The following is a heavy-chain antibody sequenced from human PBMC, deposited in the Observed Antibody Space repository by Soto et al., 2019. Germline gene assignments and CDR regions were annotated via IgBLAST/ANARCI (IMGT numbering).Heavy chain of an antibody. V-gene: IGHV4-4*02. CDR3: ARRKTALNLFDP. CDR2: IYHSGST. Sequence: SQTLSLTCAVSGGSISSSNWWSWVRQPPGKGLEWIGEIYHSGSTNYNPSLKSRVTISVDKSKNQFSLKLSSVTAAETAVDYCARRKTALNLFDPRGQRTLVTVSA. D-gene: IGHD2-21*02. J-gene: IGHJ5*02. CDR1: GGSISSSNW.